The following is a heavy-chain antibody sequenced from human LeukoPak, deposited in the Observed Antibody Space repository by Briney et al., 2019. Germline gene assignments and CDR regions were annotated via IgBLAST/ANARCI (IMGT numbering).Heavy chain of an antibody. CDR2: ISYDGNNK. CDR1: GFTFGSFA. J-gene: IGHJ4*02. D-gene: IGHD3-22*01. CDR3: ATPLDYYDSSGYHQGGD. V-gene: IGHV3-30*04. Sequence: GGSLRLSCAASGFTFGSFAMHWVRQAPGKGLEWVAVISYDGNNKNHAESVKGRLTVSRDNSKNTLFLQMNSLRAEDTAVYYCATPLDYYDSSGYHQGGDWGQGTLVTVSS.